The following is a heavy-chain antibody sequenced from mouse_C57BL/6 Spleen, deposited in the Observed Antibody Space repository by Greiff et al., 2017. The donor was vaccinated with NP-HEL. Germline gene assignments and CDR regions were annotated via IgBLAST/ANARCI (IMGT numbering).Heavy chain of an antibody. V-gene: IGHV2-5*01. CDR2: IWRGGST. CDR3: AKNSLITTGLDWYFDV. D-gene: IGHD1-2*01. Sequence: QVHVKQSGPGLVQPSQSLSITCTVSGFSLTSYGVHWVRQSPGKGLEWLGVIWRGGSTDYNAAFMSRLSITKDNSKSQVFFKMNSLQADDTAIYYCAKNSLITTGLDWYFDVWGTGTTVTVSS. CDR1: GFSLTSYG. J-gene: IGHJ1*03.